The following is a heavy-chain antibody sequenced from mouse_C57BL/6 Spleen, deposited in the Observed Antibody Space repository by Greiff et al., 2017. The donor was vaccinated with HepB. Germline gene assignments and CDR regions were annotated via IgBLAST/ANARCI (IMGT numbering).Heavy chain of an antibody. V-gene: IGHV1-55*01. CDR1: GYTFTSYW. D-gene: IGHD1-1*01. CDR2: IYPGSGST. J-gene: IGHJ2*01. CDR3: ARGGVLRYYFDY. Sequence: QVQLQQPGAELVKPGASVKMSCKASGYTFTSYWITWVKQRPGQGLEWIGDIYPGSGSTNYNEKFKSKAKLTVDTSSSTANMQLSSLTSEDSAVYYCARGGVLRYYFDYWGQGTTLTVSS.